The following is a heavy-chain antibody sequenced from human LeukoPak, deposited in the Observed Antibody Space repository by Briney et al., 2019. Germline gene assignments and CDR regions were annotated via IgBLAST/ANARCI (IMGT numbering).Heavy chain of an antibody. D-gene: IGHD2-2*01. CDR1: GFSFSSYA. CDR3: AKVVVPAAMLRWFDP. J-gene: IGHJ5*02. Sequence: GGSLRLSCAASGFSFSSYAMTWVRQAPGKGLECVSVITGDGTATAYADSVKGRFTISRDNSKNTLYLQMNSLRAEDTAVYYCAKVVVPAAMLRWFDPWGQGTLVTVSS. V-gene: IGHV3-23*01. CDR2: ITGDGTAT.